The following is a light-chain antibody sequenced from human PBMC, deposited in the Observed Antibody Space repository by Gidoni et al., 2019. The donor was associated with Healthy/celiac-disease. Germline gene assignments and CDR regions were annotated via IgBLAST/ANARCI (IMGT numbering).Light chain of an antibody. CDR2: DVS. J-gene: IGLJ2*01. CDR1: SSDVGGYNY. CDR3: SSYTSSGTLVV. Sequence: ALTQPASVSGSPGQSITISCTGTSSDVGGYNYVSWYQQHPGKAPKLMIYDVSNRPSGVSNRFSGSKSGNTASLTISGLQAEDEADYYCSSYTSSGTLVVFGGGTKLTVL. V-gene: IGLV2-14*03.